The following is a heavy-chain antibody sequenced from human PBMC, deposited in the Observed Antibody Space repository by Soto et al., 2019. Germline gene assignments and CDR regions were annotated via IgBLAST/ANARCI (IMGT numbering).Heavy chain of an antibody. Sequence: QVQLVESGGGVVQPGRSLRLSCAASGFTFSSYGMHWVRQAPGKGLEWVAVISYDGSNKYYADSVKGRFTISRDNSKNTLYLQMNSLRAEDTAVYYCANYGGGGLDYWGQGTLVTVSS. J-gene: IGHJ4*02. CDR1: GFTFSSYG. CDR3: ANYGGGGLDY. CDR2: ISYDGSNK. V-gene: IGHV3-30*18. D-gene: IGHD2-15*01.